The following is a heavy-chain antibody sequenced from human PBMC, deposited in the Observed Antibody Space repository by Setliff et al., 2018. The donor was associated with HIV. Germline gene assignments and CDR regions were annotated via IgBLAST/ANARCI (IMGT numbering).Heavy chain of an antibody. CDR3: AGYTSGWYAPY. J-gene: IGHJ4*02. V-gene: IGHV4-38-2*01. CDR1: GYSISSGYY. Sequence: SETLSLTCAVSGYSISSGYYWGWIRQPPGKGLEWIGSIYHSGSTYYNPSLKSRVTISVDTSKNQFSLKLSSVTAADTAVYYCAGYTSGWYAPYWGQGTLVTVSS. CDR2: IYHSGST. D-gene: IGHD6-19*01.